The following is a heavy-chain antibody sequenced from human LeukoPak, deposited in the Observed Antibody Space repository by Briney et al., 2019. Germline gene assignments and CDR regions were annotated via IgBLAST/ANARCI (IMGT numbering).Heavy chain of an antibody. CDR1: GFTLSSYA. CDR3: AKDTRRASWY. D-gene: IGHD3-10*01. V-gene: IGHV3-23*01. CDR2: ISGSGGST. J-gene: IGHJ4*02. Sequence: GGSLRLSCGASGFTLSSYAMSGVRQAPGKGREWVAAISGSGGSTYYAASVKGRFTISRDNSKNTLYLQMNSLRAEDTAVYYCAKDTRRASWYWGQGTLVTVSS.